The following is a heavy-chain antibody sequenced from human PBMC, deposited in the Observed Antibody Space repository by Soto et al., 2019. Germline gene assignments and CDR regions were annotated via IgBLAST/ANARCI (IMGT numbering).Heavy chain of an antibody. CDR3: ARACNPGSRLDY. CDR2: INQDGSEK. V-gene: IGHV3-7*03. CDR1: GFMFRSYW. J-gene: IGHJ4*02. D-gene: IGHD3-10*01. Sequence: EVQLVESGGGLVQPGGSLRLSCAASGFMFRSYWMSWVLQAPGKGLEWVASINQDGSEKSYVDSVDGRYTVSRDNGKYSLFLQLKSLRAEDTASDYCARACNPGSRLDYWGQGILVAVSS.